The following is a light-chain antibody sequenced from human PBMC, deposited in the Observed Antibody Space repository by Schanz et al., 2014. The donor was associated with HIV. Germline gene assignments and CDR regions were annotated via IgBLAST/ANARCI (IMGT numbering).Light chain of an antibody. Sequence: QSVLTQPPSVSAAPGQKVTISCSGSSSNIGNNYVSWYQQFPGTAPKLLIYDNYQRPSGVPDRFSGSKSGTSATLGITGLQTGDEADYYCGTWDGGLSALVFGGGTKLIVL. CDR1: SSNIGNNY. CDR3: GTWDGGLSALV. V-gene: IGLV1-51*01. J-gene: IGLJ2*01. CDR2: DNY.